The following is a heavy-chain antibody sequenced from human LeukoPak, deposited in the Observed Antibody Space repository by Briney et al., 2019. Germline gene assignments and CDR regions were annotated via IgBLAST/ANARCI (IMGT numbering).Heavy chain of an antibody. J-gene: IGHJ4*02. V-gene: IGHV1-8*01. CDR2: MNPNSGNT. CDR3: ARGWRIAAGAYYFDF. D-gene: IGHD6-25*01. CDR1: VYTFTGYH. Sequence: GASVKVSCKASVYTFTGYHINWVRQATGQGREWMEWMNPNSGNTGYAQKFQGRVTMTRNTSIRTAYMELTSLRSDDTAVYYCARGWRIAAGAYYFDFWGQGTLVTVSS.